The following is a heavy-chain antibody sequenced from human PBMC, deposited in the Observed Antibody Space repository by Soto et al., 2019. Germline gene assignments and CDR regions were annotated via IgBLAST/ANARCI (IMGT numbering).Heavy chain of an antibody. D-gene: IGHD2-2*01. Sequence: GASVKVSCKASGGTFSSYTISWVRQAPGQGLEWMGRIIPILGIANYAQKFQGRVTITADKSTSTAYMELSSLRSEDTAVYYCASSPGSWEWYQLQNTGANWFDPWGQGTLVTVSS. J-gene: IGHJ5*02. V-gene: IGHV1-69*02. CDR2: IIPILGIA. CDR3: ASSPGSWEWYQLQNTGANWFDP. CDR1: GGTFSSYT.